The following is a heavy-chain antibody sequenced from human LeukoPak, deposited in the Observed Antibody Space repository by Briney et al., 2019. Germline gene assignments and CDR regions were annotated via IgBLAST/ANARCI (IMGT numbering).Heavy chain of an antibody. D-gene: IGHD4-11*01. CDR3: ARGDSNFPFDY. J-gene: IGHJ4*02. V-gene: IGHV4-34*01. CDR1: VGSFSGYY. Sequence: SETLSLTCAVYVGSFSGYYWSWIRQPAGKGLEWIGQINHSGSTNYNPSLKSRVTISVDTSKNQFSLKLNSVTAADTAVYYRARGDSNFPFDYWGQGTLVTVSS. CDR2: INHSGST.